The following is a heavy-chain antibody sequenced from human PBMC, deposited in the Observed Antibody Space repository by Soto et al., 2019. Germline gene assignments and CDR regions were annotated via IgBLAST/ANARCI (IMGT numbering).Heavy chain of an antibody. CDR1: GFTVSSNY. J-gene: IGHJ4*02. CDR3: ARDRSYCSSTSCSAGIDY. V-gene: IGHV3-66*01. D-gene: IGHD2-2*01. Sequence: GGSLRLSCAASGFTVSSNYMSWVRQAPGKGLEWVSVIYSGGSTYYADSVKGRFTISRDNSKNTLYLQMNSLRAEDTAVYYCARDRSYCSSTSCSAGIDYWGQGTLVTVSS. CDR2: IYSGGST.